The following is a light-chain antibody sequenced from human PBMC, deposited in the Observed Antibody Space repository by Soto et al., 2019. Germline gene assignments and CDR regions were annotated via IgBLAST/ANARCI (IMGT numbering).Light chain of an antibody. CDR2: DAS. CDR1: QDISNY. V-gene: IGKV1-33*01. CDR3: QQYDNLPVFT. Sequence: DIQMTQSPSSLSASVGDRVTITCQASQDISNYLNWYQQKPGKAPKLLIYDASNLETGVPSRFSGSGSGTDFTFTISSLQPEDIATYYCQQYDNLPVFTFGPGTKVDF. J-gene: IGKJ3*01.